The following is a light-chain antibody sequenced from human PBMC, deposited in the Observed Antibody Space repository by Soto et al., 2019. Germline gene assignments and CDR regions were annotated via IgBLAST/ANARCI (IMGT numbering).Light chain of an antibody. CDR3: AAWDDSLRSVV. CDR2: RNN. Sequence: QSVLTQPPSASGTPGQRVTMSCSGSSSNIGSNYVYWYQQLPGTAPKLLIYRNNQRPSGVPDRFSGSKSGTSASLAISGLRSEDEADYYCAAWDDSLRSVVFGGGTKLTVL. V-gene: IGLV1-47*01. CDR1: SSNIGSNY. J-gene: IGLJ2*01.